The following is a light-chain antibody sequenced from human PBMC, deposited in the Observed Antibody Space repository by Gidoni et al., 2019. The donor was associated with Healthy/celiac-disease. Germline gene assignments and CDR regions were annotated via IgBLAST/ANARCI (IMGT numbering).Light chain of an antibody. CDR3: KQALKTPRT. CDR2: FGS. CDR1: KSLLHSNGYNY. Sequence: IVMTQFPLSLPVTLVEPASISCRSSKSLLHSNGYNYLAWYLQKPGKSPQLLIYFGSNRASGVPERFSGSGSGTDFTLKISKVEAEDVGVYYCKQALKTPRTFGHGTKVDIK. J-gene: IGKJ3*01. V-gene: IGKV2-28*01.